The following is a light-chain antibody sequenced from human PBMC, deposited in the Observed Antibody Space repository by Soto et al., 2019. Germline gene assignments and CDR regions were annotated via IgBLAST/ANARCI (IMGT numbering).Light chain of an antibody. CDR2: DAS. CDR1: QSVSSY. J-gene: IGKJ5*01. Sequence: EIVFTQAPATPSLSPGERATLSCRASQSVSSYLAWYQQKPGQAPRLLIYDASNRATGIPARFSGSGSGTDFTLTISSLEPEDFAVYYCQQRSNWLSITFGQGTRLEIK. V-gene: IGKV3-11*01. CDR3: QQRSNWLSIT.